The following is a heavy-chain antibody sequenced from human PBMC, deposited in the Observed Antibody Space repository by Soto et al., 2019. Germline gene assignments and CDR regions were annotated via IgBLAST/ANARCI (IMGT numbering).Heavy chain of an antibody. CDR1: GYTFTSYG. V-gene: IGHV1-18*01. CDR2: FSPNDRHT. Sequence: ASVKVSCKGLGYTFTSYGISWVRQAPGQGLEWLGGFSPNDRHTNYAQKFQGRVTITTDESTTTAYMTLSSLASDDTAVYYCATGVIWIGYFTVDSWGQGTRVTVSS. CDR3: ATGVIWIGYFTVDS. D-gene: IGHD3-3*01. J-gene: IGHJ4*02.